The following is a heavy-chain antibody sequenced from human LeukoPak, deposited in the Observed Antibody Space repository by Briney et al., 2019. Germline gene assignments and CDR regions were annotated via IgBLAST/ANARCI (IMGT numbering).Heavy chain of an antibody. D-gene: IGHD3-10*01. CDR1: GFSLSTSGLG. CDR3: AHSITMVQGVITYNWFDP. V-gene: IGHV2-5*02. Sequence: SSPTLVKPTQTLRLTCTFSGFSLSTSGLGVGWIRQPPVKALECLAIIYWDYDQHYSPSLKSRLTITKDTSKNQVVLTMTDMDPVDTAPYCCAHSITMVQGVITYNWFDPWGQGTLVTVSS. CDR2: IYWDYDQ. J-gene: IGHJ5*02.